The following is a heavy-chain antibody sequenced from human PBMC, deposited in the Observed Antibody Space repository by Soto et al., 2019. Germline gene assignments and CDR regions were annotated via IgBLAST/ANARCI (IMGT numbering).Heavy chain of an antibody. CDR1: GYSFISYY. D-gene: IGHD3-10*01. CDR2: INPSGGST. CDR3: ARDIGRGGMDV. V-gene: IGHV1-46*01. Sequence: GASVKVSCKASGYSFISYYMHWVRQAPGQGPEWMGVINPSGGSTSYAQKFQGRVTMTRDTSASTVYMELSRLRSDDTAVYYCARDIGRGGMDVWGQGTTVTVSS. J-gene: IGHJ6*02.